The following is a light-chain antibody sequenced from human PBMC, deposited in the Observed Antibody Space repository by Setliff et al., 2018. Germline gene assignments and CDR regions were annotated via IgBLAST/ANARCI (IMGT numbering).Light chain of an antibody. CDR3: AAWDDSLNGV. CDR1: SSNIGSNT. J-gene: IGLJ3*02. CDR2: SNN. V-gene: IGLV1-44*01. Sequence: QAVVTQPPSASGTPGQRVTISCSGSSSNIGSNTVNWYQQLPGTAPKLLIYSNNQRPSGVPDRFSGSKSGTSASLAISGLQSEDEADYYCAAWDDSLNGVFGGGT.